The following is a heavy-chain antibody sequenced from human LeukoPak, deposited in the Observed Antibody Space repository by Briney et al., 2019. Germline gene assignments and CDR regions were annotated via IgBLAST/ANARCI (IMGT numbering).Heavy chain of an antibody. J-gene: IGHJ5*02. CDR2: IIPIFGTA. CDR1: GGTFSSYA. V-gene: IGHV1-69*13. Sequence: SVKVSCKASGGTFSSYAISWVRQAPGQGLEWMGGIIPIFGTANYAQKFQGRVTITADESTSTAYMELSSLRSEDTTVYYCARTRGTNLSWFDPWGQGTLVTVSS. CDR3: ARTRGTNLSWFDP. D-gene: IGHD3-10*01.